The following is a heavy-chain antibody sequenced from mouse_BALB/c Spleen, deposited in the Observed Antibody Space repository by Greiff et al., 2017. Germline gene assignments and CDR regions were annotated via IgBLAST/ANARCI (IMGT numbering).Heavy chain of an antibody. CDR3: NGRYYGYDGHFDY. D-gene: IGHD2-2*01. Sequence: EVQLVESGAELVRSGASVKLSCTASGFNIKDYYMHWVKQRPEQGLEWIGWIDPENGDTEYAPKFQGKATMTADTSSNTAYLQLSSLTSEDTAVYYCNGRYYGYDGHFDYWGQGTTLTVSS. J-gene: IGHJ2*01. V-gene: IGHV14-4*02. CDR2: IDPENGDT. CDR1: GFNIKDYY.